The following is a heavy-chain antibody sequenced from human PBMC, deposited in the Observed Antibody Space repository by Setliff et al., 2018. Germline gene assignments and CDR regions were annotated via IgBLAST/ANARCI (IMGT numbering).Heavy chain of an antibody. J-gene: IGHJ5*02. D-gene: IGHD6-13*01. CDR2: FDPEDGET. V-gene: IGHV1-24*01. Sequence: ASVKVSCKVSGYTLTELSRHWVRQAPGKGLEWMGGFDPEDGETIYAQKFQGRVTMTEDTSTSTAYMELRSLRSDDTAVYYCARGYSSSWQSRMGFDPWGQGTLVTVSS. CDR3: ARGYSSSWQSRMGFDP. CDR1: GYTLTELS.